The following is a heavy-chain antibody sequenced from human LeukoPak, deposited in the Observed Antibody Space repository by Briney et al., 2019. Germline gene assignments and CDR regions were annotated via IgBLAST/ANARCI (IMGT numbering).Heavy chain of an antibody. CDR1: GFTFSSYA. Sequence: GGSLRLSCAASGFTFSSYAMHWVRQAPGKGLEWISGVYWNGGSTGYADSVKGRFTISRDNAKNSLYLQMNSLRAEDTAVYYCARISVVSDASDIWGQGTMVTVSS. CDR3: ARISVVSDASDI. V-gene: IGHV3-20*04. D-gene: IGHD2-2*01. CDR2: VYWNGGST. J-gene: IGHJ3*02.